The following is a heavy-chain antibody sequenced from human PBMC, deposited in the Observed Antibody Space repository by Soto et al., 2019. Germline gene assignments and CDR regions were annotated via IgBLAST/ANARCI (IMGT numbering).Heavy chain of an antibody. CDR1: GFSFGRYA. V-gene: IGHV3-23*01. Sequence: GWALRLCCAASGFSFGRYALSWVRQAPGKGLEWVSTISGSDGKTFYADSVKGRFSISRDTSQSTLYLQMNSLRADDTAMYYCARWSYSDYWGQGTRVTVSA. CDR3: ARWSYSDY. J-gene: IGHJ1*01. CDR2: ISGSDGKT. D-gene: IGHD3-10*01.